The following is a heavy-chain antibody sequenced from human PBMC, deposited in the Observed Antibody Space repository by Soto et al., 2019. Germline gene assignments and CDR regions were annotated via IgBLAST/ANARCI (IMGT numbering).Heavy chain of an antibody. V-gene: IGHV4-59*08. D-gene: IGHD4-17*01. CDR2: IYYSGST. CDR3: ARHRYGDYDRWFDY. Sequence: NPSETLSLTCTVSGCSISSYYWSWIRQPPGKGLEWIGYIYYSGSTNYNPSLKSRVTISVDTSKNQFSLKLSSVTAADTAVYYCARHRYGDYDRWFDYWGQGTLVTVSS. CDR1: GCSISSYY. J-gene: IGHJ4*02.